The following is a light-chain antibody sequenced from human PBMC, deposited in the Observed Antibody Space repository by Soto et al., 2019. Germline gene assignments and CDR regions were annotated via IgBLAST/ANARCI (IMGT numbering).Light chain of an antibody. CDR1: QSVSSY. Sequence: IVFSQSPAPPSLSPGERVTLSFRASQSVSSYLAWYQQKPGQAPRLLIYDASNRATGIPARFSGSGSGTDFTLTISSLEPEDFAVYYCQQRSNWSFGGGTKVDIK. CDR2: DAS. V-gene: IGKV3-11*01. CDR3: QQRSNWS. J-gene: IGKJ4*01.